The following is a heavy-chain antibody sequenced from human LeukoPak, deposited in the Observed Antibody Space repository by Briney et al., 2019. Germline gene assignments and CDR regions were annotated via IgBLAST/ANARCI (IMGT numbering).Heavy chain of an antibody. CDR2: IDWDDDK. CDR1: GFSLSTSGMC. CDR3: ARIGMAGSISDAFDI. J-gene: IGHJ3*02. Sequence: SGPTLVNPTQTLTLTCTFSGFSLSTSGMCVSWIRQPPGKALEWLARIDWDDDKYYSTSLKTRLTISKDTSKNKVVLTMSNMDPVDTATYYCARIGMAGSISDAFDIWGQGTMVTVSS. D-gene: IGHD6-19*01. V-gene: IGHV2-70*11.